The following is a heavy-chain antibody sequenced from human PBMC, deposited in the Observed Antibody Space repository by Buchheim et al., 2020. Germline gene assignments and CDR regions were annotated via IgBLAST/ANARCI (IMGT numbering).Heavy chain of an antibody. CDR1: GGSFSGYY. CDR3: ARSRIVAAGYYYYGMDV. D-gene: IGHD6-13*01. V-gene: IGHV4-34*01. Sequence: QVQLQQWGAGLLKPSETLSLTCAVYGGSFSGYYWSWIRQPPGKGLEWIGEINHRGSTNYNPSLKSRVTISVDTSKNQFSLKLRSVTAADTAVYYCARSRIVAAGYYYYGMDVWGQGTT. J-gene: IGHJ6*02. CDR2: INHRGST.